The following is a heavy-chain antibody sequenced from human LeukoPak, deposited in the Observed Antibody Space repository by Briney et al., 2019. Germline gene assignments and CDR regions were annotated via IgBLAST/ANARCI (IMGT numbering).Heavy chain of an antibody. V-gene: IGHV3-30*18. Sequence: GGSLRLSRAASGFAFSNYGIHWVRQAPGKGLEWVAVISYDGSDKYYADSVKGRFTISRDNSKNTLYLQMNSLRAEDTAVYYCAKDRGIAAAGSKGYFDYWGQGTLVTVSS. D-gene: IGHD6-13*01. J-gene: IGHJ4*02. CDR2: ISYDGSDK. CDR3: AKDRGIAAAGSKGYFDY. CDR1: GFAFSNYG.